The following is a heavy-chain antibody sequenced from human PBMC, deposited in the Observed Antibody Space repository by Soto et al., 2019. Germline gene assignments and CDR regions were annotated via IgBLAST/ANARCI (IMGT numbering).Heavy chain of an antibody. CDR1: GFIFSNYA. J-gene: IGHJ4*02. Sequence: GGSLRLSCAASGFIFSNYAMSWVRQAPGKGLEWVSFISGSGSSTCYADSVKGRFTISRGNSKNTLYLQMNSLRAEDAAVYYCVREASSSGLHLDHWGRGTLVTVSS. V-gene: IGHV3-23*01. D-gene: IGHD6-6*01. CDR2: ISGSGSST. CDR3: VREASSSGLHLDH.